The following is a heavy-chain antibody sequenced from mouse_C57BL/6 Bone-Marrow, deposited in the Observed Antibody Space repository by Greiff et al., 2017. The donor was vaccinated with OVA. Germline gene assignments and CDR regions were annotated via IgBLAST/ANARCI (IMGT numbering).Heavy chain of an antibody. CDR1: GYTFTSYW. CDR3: ANYYGSSYWYFDV. D-gene: IGHD1-1*01. V-gene: IGHV1-55*01. J-gene: IGHJ1*03. Sequence: VQLQQPGAELVKPGASVKMSCKASGYTFTSYWITWVKQRPGQGLEWIGDIYPGSGSTNYNEKFKSKATLTVDTSSSPAYMQLSSLTSEDSAVYYCANYYGSSYWYFDVWGTGTTVTVSS. CDR2: IYPGSGST.